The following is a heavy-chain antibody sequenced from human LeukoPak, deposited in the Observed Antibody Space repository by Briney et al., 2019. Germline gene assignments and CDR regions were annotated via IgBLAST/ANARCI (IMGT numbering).Heavy chain of an antibody. Sequence: GGSLRLSCAASGFTFSSYAMSWVRQAPGKGLEWVSAISGSGGSTYYADSVKGRFTTSRDNSKNTLYLQMNSLRAEDTAVYYCAKCGYDSSGYYPLPSDYWVQGTLVTVSS. CDR3: AKCGYDSSGYYPLPSDY. CDR1: GFTFSSYA. V-gene: IGHV3-23*01. CDR2: ISGSGGST. J-gene: IGHJ4*02. D-gene: IGHD3-22*01.